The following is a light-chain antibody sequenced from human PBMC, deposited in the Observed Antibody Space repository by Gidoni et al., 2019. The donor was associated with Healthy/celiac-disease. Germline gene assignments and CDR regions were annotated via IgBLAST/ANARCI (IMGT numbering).Light chain of an antibody. CDR1: SSDVGCYNY. CDR3: SSYTSSSTRV. J-gene: IGLJ2*01. Sequence: HSALTQPASVSASPGQSIPISCTGTSSDVGCYNYVSWYQQHPGKAPKIMIYDVSNRPSGVSNRFSGSKSGNTASLTISGLQAEDEADYYCSSYTSSSTRVFGGGTKLTVL. V-gene: IGLV2-14*03. CDR2: DVS.